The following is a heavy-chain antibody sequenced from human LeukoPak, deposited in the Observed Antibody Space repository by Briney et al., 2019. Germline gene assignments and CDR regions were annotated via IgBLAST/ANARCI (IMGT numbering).Heavy chain of an antibody. CDR2: IYSSGST. CDR3: ARLTYTPRPSDV. J-gene: IGHJ6*04. D-gene: IGHD3-16*01. Sequence: SETLSLTCSVSVGSISGYYWSWIRQPPGQTLEWIGYIYSSGSTNYNPSLQSRVTMSVDTSMNQFSLRLSSVTAADTAVYYWARLTYTPRPSDVWGEGTTVTVSS. CDR1: VGSISGYY. V-gene: IGHV4-4*09.